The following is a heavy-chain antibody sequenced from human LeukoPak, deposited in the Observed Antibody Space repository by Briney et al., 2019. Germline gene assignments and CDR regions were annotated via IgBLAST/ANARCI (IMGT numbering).Heavy chain of an antibody. J-gene: IGHJ4*02. Sequence: GGSLRLSCAASGFTFSSYAMHWVRQAPGKGLEWVAVISYDGSNKYYADSVKGRFTISRDNSKNTLYLQMNSLRAEDTAVYYCAREGPYDSSGPFDYWGQGTLVTVSS. CDR2: ISYDGSNK. CDR1: GFTFSSYA. D-gene: IGHD3-22*01. CDR3: AREGPYDSSGPFDY. V-gene: IGHV3-30*04.